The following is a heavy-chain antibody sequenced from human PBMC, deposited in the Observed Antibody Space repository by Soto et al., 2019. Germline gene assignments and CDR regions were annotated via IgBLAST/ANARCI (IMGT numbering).Heavy chain of an antibody. CDR1: GYTFTDYY. CDR2: VDPEDGET. J-gene: IGHJ4*02. CDR3: STVPRNYDFCSGYSAIDY. Sequence: EVQLVQYGAEVKKPGATVKISCKVSGYTFTDYYMHWVQQAPGKGLEWMGLVDPEDGETIYAEKFQGRVIITANTSTDTAYMELSNLRSEDTAVYYGSTVPRNYDFCSGYSAIDYWCQGTLVTVSS. V-gene: IGHV1-69-2*01. D-gene: IGHD3-3*01.